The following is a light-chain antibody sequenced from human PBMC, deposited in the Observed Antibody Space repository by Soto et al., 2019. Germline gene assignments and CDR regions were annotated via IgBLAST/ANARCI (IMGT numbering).Light chain of an antibody. CDR2: DAS. Sequence: IGLTQSPGTVSLSPGERATRSCRASQSVSSSQLAWYQHQPGQAPRLLIYDASRRDTGIPDRFSGSGSGTDFTLTISRLEPEDFGVYFCQQYGSSPSWTFGQGTKVEIK. CDR1: QSVSSSQ. CDR3: QQYGSSPSWT. V-gene: IGKV3-20*01. J-gene: IGKJ1*01.